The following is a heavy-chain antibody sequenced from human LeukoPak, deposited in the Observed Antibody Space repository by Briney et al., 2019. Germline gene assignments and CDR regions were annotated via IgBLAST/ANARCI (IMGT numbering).Heavy chain of an antibody. CDR3: SYSLGPTFGFYY. CDR2: IRDSGTT. CDR1: GGSIGRNSYF. J-gene: IGHJ4*02. Sequence: PSETLCLNCSVSGGSIGRNSYFWAWIRQPPGKGLEWIGHIRDSGTTNYKTSLKSRVTISVDTSMRQFSLKVTSLTAADADVSYLSYSLGPTFGFYYWGQGILVTVSS. V-gene: IGHV4-39*01. D-gene: IGHD1-26*01.